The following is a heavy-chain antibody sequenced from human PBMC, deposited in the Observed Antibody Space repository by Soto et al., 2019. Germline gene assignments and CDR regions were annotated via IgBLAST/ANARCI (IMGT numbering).Heavy chain of an antibody. CDR1: VFIVSELY. CDR3: AREPLWSGSSHIDAFHX. J-gene: IGHJ3*01. D-gene: IGHD3-3*01. CDR2: VYIDGET. V-gene: IGHV3-53*01. Sequence: PWGSLRLSWAASVFIVSELYTSWVRQVPGKGLEWVSLVYIDGETHYADSVKGLFTISRDNYESTVYLQMNSLRAEDTAVYYGAREPLWSGSSHIDAFHXWGQGTSVT.